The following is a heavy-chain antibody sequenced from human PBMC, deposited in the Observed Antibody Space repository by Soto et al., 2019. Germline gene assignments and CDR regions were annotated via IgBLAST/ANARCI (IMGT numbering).Heavy chain of an antibody. J-gene: IGHJ6*02. CDR1: GGAFIGYY. CDR3: AREGWSIAAPNYYGMDV. D-gene: IGHD6-6*01. V-gene: IGHV4-34*01. Sequence: SETLSLTCAVYGGAFIGYYCNLIRHPPFKWLEWIVEINHSGSTNYNPSLKSRVTISVDTSKNQFSLKLSSVTAADTAVYYCAREGWSIAAPNYYGMDVWGQGTTVTVSS. CDR2: INHSGST.